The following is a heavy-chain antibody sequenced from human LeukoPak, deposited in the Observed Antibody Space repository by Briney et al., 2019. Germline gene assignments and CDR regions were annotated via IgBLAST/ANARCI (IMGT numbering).Heavy chain of an antibody. D-gene: IGHD2-2*01. Sequence: SETLSLTCAVYGGSFSGYYWSWIRQPPGKGLEWIGEINHSGSTNYNPSLKSRVTISVDTSKNQFSLKLSSVTAADTAVYYCARGRARRYCSSTSCYRFDYWGQGTLVTVSS. V-gene: IGHV4-34*01. CDR3: ARGRARRYCSSTSCYRFDY. J-gene: IGHJ4*02. CDR1: GGSFSGYY. CDR2: INHSGST.